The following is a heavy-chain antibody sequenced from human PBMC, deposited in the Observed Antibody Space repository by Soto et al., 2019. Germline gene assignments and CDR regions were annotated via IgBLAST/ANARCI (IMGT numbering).Heavy chain of an antibody. CDR3: AKGGYSYLDGMDV. Sequence: VGSLRLSCAASGFTFSSYGMHWVRQAPGKGLEWVAVISYDGSNKYYADSVKGRFTISRDNSKNTLYLQMNSLRAEDTAVYYLAKGGYSYLDGMDVGGQGTTVTVSS. CDR1: GFTFSSYG. J-gene: IGHJ6*02. CDR2: ISYDGSNK. V-gene: IGHV3-30*18. D-gene: IGHD5-18*01.